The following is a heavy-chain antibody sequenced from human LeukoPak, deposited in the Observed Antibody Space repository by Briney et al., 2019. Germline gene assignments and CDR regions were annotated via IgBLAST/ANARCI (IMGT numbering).Heavy chain of an antibody. V-gene: IGHV5-51*01. CDR3: ARHHSSSWYYSWFDP. J-gene: IGHJ5*02. CDR1: GYSLTSYW. CDR2: IYPGDSDT. D-gene: IGHD6-13*01. Sequence: GESLKISCKGSGYSLTSYWIGWVRQMPGKGLEWMGIIYPGDSDTRYSPSFQGQVTISADKSISTAYLQWSSLKASDTAMYYCARHHSSSWYYSWFDPWGQGTLVTVSS.